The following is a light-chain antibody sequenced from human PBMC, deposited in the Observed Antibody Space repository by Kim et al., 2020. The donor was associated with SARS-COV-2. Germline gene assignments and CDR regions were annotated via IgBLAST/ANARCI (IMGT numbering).Light chain of an antibody. V-gene: IGLV2-8*01. CDR2: DVI. CDR1: SYDIGAYDY. J-gene: IGLJ2*01. Sequence: QSALTQPPSASGSPGQSVTISCTGGSYDIGAYDYVAWYQQYPGKAPKLILYDVINRPSGVPDRFSGSKSGYTASLTVSGLQAEDEADYYCSSYAGRKTLIFGGGTKSPS. CDR3: SSYAGRKTLI.